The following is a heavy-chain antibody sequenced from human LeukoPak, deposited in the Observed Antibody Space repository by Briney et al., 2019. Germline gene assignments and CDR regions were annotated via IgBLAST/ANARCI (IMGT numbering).Heavy chain of an antibody. CDR1: GYSINSGYYW. CDR3: AHSPSLRGVTTYYFDY. CDR2: IYWDDDK. Sequence: TRSLTCTVSGYSINSGYYWSWIRQPPGKALEWLALIYWDDDKRYSPSLKSRLTITKDTSKNQVVLTMTNMDPVDTATYYCAHSPSLRGVTTYYFDYWGQGTLVTVSS. D-gene: IGHD3-10*01. J-gene: IGHJ4*02. V-gene: IGHV2-5*08.